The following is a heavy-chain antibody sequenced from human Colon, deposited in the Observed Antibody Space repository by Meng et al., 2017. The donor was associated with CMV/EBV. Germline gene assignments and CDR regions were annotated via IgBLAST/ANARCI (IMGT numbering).Heavy chain of an antibody. CDR2: IYSRGRT. J-gene: IGHJ4*02. CDR3: ARGGGFLHGSMVHFDS. Sequence: SETLSLTCSVSDDSISKSAYFWAWIRQPPGRGLEWIGNIYSRGRTFYNPSLESRVSLSLDTSKKQVSLKLSSVTAADTAVYYCARGGGFLHGSMVHFDSWGQGTLVTVSS. D-gene: IGHD3-16*01. CDR1: DDSISKSAYF. V-gene: IGHV4-39*07.